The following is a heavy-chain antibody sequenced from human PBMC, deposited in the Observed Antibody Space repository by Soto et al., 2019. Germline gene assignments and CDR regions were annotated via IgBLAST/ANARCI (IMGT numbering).Heavy chain of an antibody. Sequence: ASVKVSCKASGYTFSSYYMNWVRQAPGQGLEWLGIINPSGGYTTYAQRFLGRVTMTSDTSTSTVHMELGSLTSEDTAVYYCARGGGIVVVTAPYDYWGQRTLVTVSS. CDR3: ARGGGIVVVTAPYDY. D-gene: IGHD2-21*02. CDR2: INPSGGYT. J-gene: IGHJ4*02. V-gene: IGHV1-46*03. CDR1: GYTFSSYY.